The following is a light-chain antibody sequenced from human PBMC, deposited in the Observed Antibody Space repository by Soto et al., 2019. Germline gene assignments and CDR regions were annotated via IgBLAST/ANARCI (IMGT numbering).Light chain of an antibody. J-gene: IGKJ1*01. CDR1: QSVSSN. CDR2: GAS. V-gene: IGKV3D-15*01. CDR3: QQYKNWPPWT. Sequence: EIVMTQSPATLSVSPGERAIRSCRASQSVSSNLAWYQQKPGQTPRLLIYGASTRATGIPARFSGSGSGTEFTLTISGLQSEDFAIYYCQQYKNWPPWTFGQGTKVDIK.